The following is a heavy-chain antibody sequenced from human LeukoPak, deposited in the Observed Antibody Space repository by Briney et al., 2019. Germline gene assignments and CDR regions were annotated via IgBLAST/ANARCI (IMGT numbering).Heavy chain of an antibody. V-gene: IGHV3-23*01. CDR2: ISGDGGST. D-gene: IGHD3-10*01. CDR1: GGSISSYY. Sequence: ETLSLTCTASGGSISSYYWSWVRQAPGKGLEWVSAISGDGGSTYYADSVKGRFTISRDNSKNTLHVQMNSLRVEDTAVYYCAKKYGSGTYYNFVDYWGQGTLVTVSS. CDR3: AKKYGSGTYYNFVDY. J-gene: IGHJ4*02.